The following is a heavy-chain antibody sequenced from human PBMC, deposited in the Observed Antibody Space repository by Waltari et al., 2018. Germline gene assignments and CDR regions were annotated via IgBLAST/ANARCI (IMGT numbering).Heavy chain of an antibody. J-gene: IGHJ3*02. CDR1: GFTFTHQA. V-gene: IGHV3-33*01. Sequence: QVQLVESGGGVVQSGRSLRLSCVGSGFTFTHQALNWVRQAPGKGLEWVAVIWYDGSNKKYVDSVKGRFTISRDNSKNTLYLEMNSLRAEDTAVYFCARGDGGSGLGASDIWGQGTMVTVSS. CDR2: IWYDGSNK. D-gene: IGHD3-3*01. CDR3: ARGDGGSGLGASDI.